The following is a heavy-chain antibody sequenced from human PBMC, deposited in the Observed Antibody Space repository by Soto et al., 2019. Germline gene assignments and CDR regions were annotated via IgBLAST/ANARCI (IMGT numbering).Heavy chain of an antibody. CDR2: IYYSGST. V-gene: IGHV4-31*03. D-gene: IGHD3-3*01. J-gene: IGHJ4*02. CDR3: ARAIVGIFGVVTRYYFDY. Sequence: ASETLSLTCTVSGGSISSGGYYWSCIRQHPGKGLEWIGYIYYSGSTYYNPSLKSRVTISVDTSKNQFSLKLSSVTAADTAVYYCARAIVGIFGVVTRYYFDYWGQGTLVTVSS. CDR1: GGSISSGGYY.